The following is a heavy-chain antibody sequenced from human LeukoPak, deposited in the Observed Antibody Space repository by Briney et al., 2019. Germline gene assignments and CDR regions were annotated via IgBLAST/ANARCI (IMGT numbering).Heavy chain of an antibody. CDR2: IYYSGST. Sequence: SETLSLTCTVSGGSISSYYWSWIRQPPGKGLEWIGYIYYSGSTNYNPSLKSRVTISVDTSKNQFSLKLSSVTAADTAVYYCARSGAKLIRHYYYGMDVWGQGTTVTVSS. CDR1: GGSISSYY. V-gene: IGHV4-59*01. CDR3: ARSGAKLIRHYYYGMDV. J-gene: IGHJ6*02. D-gene: IGHD1-26*01.